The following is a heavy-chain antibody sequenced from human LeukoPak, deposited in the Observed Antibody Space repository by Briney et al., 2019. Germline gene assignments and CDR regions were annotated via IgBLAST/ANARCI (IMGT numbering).Heavy chain of an antibody. CDR2: IYHSGST. V-gene: IGHV4-30-2*01. D-gene: IGHD3-3*01. J-gene: IGHJ4*02. CDR1: GGSISSGGYS. Sequence: PSETLSLTCAVSGGSISSGGYSWRWIRQPPGKGLEWIGYIYHSGSTYYNPSLKSRVTISVDRSKNQFSLKLSSVTAADTAVYYCARGGARGVVKPEDYWGQGTLVTVSS. CDR3: ARGGARGVVKPEDY.